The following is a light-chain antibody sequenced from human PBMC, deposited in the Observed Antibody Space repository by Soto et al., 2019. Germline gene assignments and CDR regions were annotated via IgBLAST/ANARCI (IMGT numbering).Light chain of an antibody. J-gene: IGLJ1*01. Sequence: QSVLTQPRSVSGCPGQSVTISCTGTSSDVGGYNYVSWYQQHPGKAPKLMIYDVSKRPSGVPDRFSGSKSGNTASLTISGLQAEDEADYYCCSYAGNYYVFGTGTKLTVL. V-gene: IGLV2-11*01. CDR1: SSDVGGYNY. CDR3: CSYAGNYYV. CDR2: DVS.